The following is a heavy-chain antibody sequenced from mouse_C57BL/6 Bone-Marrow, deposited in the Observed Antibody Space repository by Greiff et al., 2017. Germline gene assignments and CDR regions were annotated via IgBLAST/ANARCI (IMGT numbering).Heavy chain of an antibody. V-gene: IGHV14-4*01. D-gene: IGHD2-5*01. J-gene: IGHJ2*01. Sequence: VHVKQSGAELVRPGASVKLSCTASGFNIKDDYMHWVKQRPEQGLEWIGWIDPENGDTEYASKFQGKATITADTSSNTAYLQLSSLTSEDTAVYYCTTGYSNLDYWGQGTTLTVSA. CDR3: TTGYSNLDY. CDR2: IDPENGDT. CDR1: GFNIKDDY.